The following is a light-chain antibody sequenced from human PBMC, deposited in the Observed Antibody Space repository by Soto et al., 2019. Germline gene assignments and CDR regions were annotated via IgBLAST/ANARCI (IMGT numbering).Light chain of an antibody. CDR1: QSISSW. V-gene: IGKV1-5*01. CDR2: DAS. J-gene: IGKJ1*01. CDR3: KQYNSYCT. Sequence: DIQMTQSPSTLSASVGDRVTITCRASQSISSWLAWYQQKPGKAPKLLIYDASSVESGVPSRFSGSGAGTEFTLTISSLQPDDFATYYCKQYNSYCTFGQGTKVEIK.